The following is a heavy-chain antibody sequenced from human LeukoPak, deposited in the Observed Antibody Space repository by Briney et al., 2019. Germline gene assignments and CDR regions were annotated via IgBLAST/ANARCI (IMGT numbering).Heavy chain of an antibody. V-gene: IGHV3-30*02. CDR2: IRFNGTTK. CDR3: ALTTRGY. J-gene: IGHJ4*01. CDR1: GFTFSSYG. Sequence: PGGSLRLSCAASGFTFSSYGMSWVRQAPGKGPEWVAFIRFNGTTKVYGDSVEGRFTISRDNSKNTLYLQMNSLTVEDTAIYYCALTTRGYWGQGTLVTVSS. D-gene: IGHD1-1*01.